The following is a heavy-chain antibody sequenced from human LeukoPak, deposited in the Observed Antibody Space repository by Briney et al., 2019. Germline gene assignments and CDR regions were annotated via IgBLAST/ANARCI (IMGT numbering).Heavy chain of an antibody. V-gene: IGHV3-74*01. CDR3: ARGPNSNWSGLDF. Sequence: GGSLRLSCIASGFSFSGHWMHWARHLPGKGLVWVSRISPTGSTTSYADSVKGRFTVSRDNAKNTLYLQVNNLRAEDTAVYYCARGPNSNWSGLDFWGQGTLLTVSS. CDR1: GFSFSGHW. D-gene: IGHD6-6*01. J-gene: IGHJ4*02. CDR2: ISPTGSTT.